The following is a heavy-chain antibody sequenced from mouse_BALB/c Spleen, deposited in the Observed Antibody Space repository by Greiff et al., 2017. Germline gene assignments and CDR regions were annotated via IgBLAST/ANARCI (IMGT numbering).Heavy chain of an antibody. V-gene: IGHV1-54*01. CDR3: AREDGNYFDY. CDR1: GYAFTNYL. J-gene: IGHJ2*01. Sequence: QVQLKQSGAELVRPGTSVKVSCKASGYAFTNYLIEWVKQRPGQGLEWIGVINPGSGGTNYNEKFKGKATLTADKSSSTAYMQLSSLTSDDSAVYFCAREDGNYFDYWGQGTTLTVSS. CDR2: INPGSGGT. D-gene: IGHD2-1*01.